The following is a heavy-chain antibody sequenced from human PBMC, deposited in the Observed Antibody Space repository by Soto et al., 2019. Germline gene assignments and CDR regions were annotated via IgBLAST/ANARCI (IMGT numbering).Heavy chain of an antibody. CDR3: ARSGVKPVGENWFDP. D-gene: IGHD3-16*01. CDR1: GYTFTSYG. J-gene: IGHJ5*02. V-gene: IGHV1-18*04. Sequence: ASVKVSCKASGYTFTSYGISWVRQALGQGLEWMGWISAYNGNTNYAQKLQGRVTMTTDTSTSTAYMELRSLRSDDTAVYYCARSGVKPVGENWFDPWGQGTLVTVSS. CDR2: ISAYNGNT.